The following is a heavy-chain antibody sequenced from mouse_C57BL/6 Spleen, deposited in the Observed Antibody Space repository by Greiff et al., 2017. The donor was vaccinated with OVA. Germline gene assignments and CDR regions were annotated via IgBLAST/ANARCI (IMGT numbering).Heavy chain of an antibody. V-gene: IGHV1-74*01. CDR3: AINYDYEEPFAY. CDR1: GYTFTSYW. D-gene: IGHD2-4*01. Sequence: QVQLQQPGAELVKPGASVKVSCKASGYTFTSYWMHWVKQRPGQGLEWIGRIHPSDSDTNYNQKFKGKATLTVDKSSSTAYMQLSSLTSEDSAVYYCAINYDYEEPFAYWGQGTLVTVSA. CDR2: IHPSDSDT. J-gene: IGHJ3*01.